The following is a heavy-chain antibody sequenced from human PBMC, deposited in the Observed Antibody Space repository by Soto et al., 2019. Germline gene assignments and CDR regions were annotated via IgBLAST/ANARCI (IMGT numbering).Heavy chain of an antibody. CDR1: GFTFSNAW. CDR3: TTGSVRSSSWTRLYFDY. Sequence: EVQLVESGGGLVKPGGSLRLSCAASGFTFSNAWMNWVRQAPGKGLEWVGRIKSKTDGGTTDYAAPVKGRFTISRDDSKNTLYLQMNSLKTEDTAVYYCTTGSVRSSSWTRLYFDYWGQGTLVTVSS. CDR2: IKSKTDGGTT. J-gene: IGHJ4*02. V-gene: IGHV3-15*07. D-gene: IGHD6-13*01.